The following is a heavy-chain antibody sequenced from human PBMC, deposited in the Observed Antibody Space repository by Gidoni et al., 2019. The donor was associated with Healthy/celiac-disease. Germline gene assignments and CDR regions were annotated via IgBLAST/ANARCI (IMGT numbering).Heavy chain of an antibody. CDR1: GFTFRSYG. V-gene: IGHV3-33*01. Sequence: QVQLVESGGGVVQPGRSLRLSCAASGFTFRSYGMHWVRQGPGKGLEWVAVIWYDGSNKYYADSVKGRFTISRDNSKNTLYLQMNSLRAEDTAVYYCARDLGYSSSWYSIDYWGQGTLVTVSS. CDR3: ARDLGYSSSWYSIDY. J-gene: IGHJ4*02. CDR2: IWYDGSNK. D-gene: IGHD6-13*01.